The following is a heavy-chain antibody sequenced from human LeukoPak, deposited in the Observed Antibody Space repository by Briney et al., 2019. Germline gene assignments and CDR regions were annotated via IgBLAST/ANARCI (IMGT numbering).Heavy chain of an antibody. CDR1: GGTFSSYA. D-gene: IGHD3-10*01. CDR2: IIPIFGTA. V-gene: IGHV1-69*01. J-gene: IGHJ6*02. Sequence: SVKVSCKASGGTFSSYAISWVRQAPGQGHEWRGGIIPIFGTANYAQKFQGRVTITADESTSTAYMELSSLRSEDTAVYYCARDQNGSGSPRHPHYYYYGMDVWGQGTTVTVSS. CDR3: ARDQNGSGSPRHPHYYYYGMDV.